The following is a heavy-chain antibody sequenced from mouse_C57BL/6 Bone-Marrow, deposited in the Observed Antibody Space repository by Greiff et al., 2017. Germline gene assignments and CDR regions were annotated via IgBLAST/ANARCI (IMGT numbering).Heavy chain of an antibody. CDR3: ARPGITTPYAMDY. V-gene: IGHV5-6*01. CDR2: ISSGGSYT. J-gene: IGHJ4*01. D-gene: IGHD2-4*01. Sequence: EVQLQESGGDLVKPGGSLKLSCAASGFTFSSYGMSWVRQTPDKRLEWVATISSGGSYTYYPDSVKGRFTISRDNAKNTLYLQMSSLKSDDTAMYYCARPGITTPYAMDYWGQGTSVTVSS. CDR1: GFTFSSYG.